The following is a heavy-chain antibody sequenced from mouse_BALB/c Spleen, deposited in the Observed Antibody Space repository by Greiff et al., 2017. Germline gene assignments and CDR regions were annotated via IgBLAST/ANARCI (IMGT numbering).Heavy chain of an antibody. V-gene: IGHV5-9-3*01. J-gene: IGHJ4*01. CDR1: GFTFSSYA. CDR2: ISSGGSYT. Sequence: EVQRVESGGGLVKPGGSLKLSCAASGFTFSSYAMSWVRQTPEKRLEWVATISSGGSYTYYPDSVKGRFTISRDNAKNTLYLQMSSLRSEDTAMYYCARKYGNYDYAMDYWGQGTSVTVSS. CDR3: ARKYGNYDYAMDY. D-gene: IGHD2-10*02.